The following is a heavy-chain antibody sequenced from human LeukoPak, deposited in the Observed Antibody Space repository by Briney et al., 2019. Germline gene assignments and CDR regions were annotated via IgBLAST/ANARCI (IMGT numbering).Heavy chain of an antibody. J-gene: IGHJ4*02. V-gene: IGHV4-34*01. D-gene: IGHD3-22*01. CDR1: GGSFSGYY. CDR2: INHSGST. CDR3: ARDKGEYYDSSGYLDY. Sequence: SETLSLTCAVYGGSFSGYYWSWIRQPPGKGLEWIGEINHSGSTNYNPSLKSRVTISVDTSKNQFSLKLSSVTAADTAMYYCARDKGEYYDSSGYLDYWGQGTLVTVSS.